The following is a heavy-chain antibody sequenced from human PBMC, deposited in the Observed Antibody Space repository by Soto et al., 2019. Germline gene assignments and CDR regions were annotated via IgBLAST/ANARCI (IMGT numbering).Heavy chain of an antibody. CDR3: ARGGAIEDFYLDS. V-gene: IGHV4-30-4*01. CDR2: IYYSGRT. J-gene: IGHJ5*01. Sequence: QVPLQESGPGLVKPSETLSLTCTVSGGSISSDYYYWSWIRQPPGRGLEWIGYIYYSGRTYYNPSLKSRLIISVQTSKNQFSLGLSTVTAADTAVYYCARGGAIEDFYLDSCGQGILVIVAS. CDR1: GGSISSDYYY. D-gene: IGHD1-26*01.